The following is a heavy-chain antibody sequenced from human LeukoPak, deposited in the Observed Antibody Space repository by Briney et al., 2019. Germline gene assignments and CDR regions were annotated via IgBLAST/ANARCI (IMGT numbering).Heavy chain of an antibody. J-gene: IGHJ4*02. CDR1: GGTFSSYA. CDR3: ARGPRITFGGVIVNGGEIDY. Sequence: ASVKVSCKASGGTFSSYAFSWVRQAPGQGLEWMGWINTDTGNPTYAQGFTGRFVFSLDTSVSTAYLRISSLKAEDTAVYYCARGPRITFGGVIVNGGEIDYWGQGTLVTVSS. D-gene: IGHD3-16*02. CDR2: INTDTGNP. V-gene: IGHV7-4-1*02.